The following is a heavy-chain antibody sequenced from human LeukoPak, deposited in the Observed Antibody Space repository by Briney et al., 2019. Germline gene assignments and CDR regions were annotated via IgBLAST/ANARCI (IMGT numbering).Heavy chain of an antibody. D-gene: IGHD4-11*01. CDR2: IIPIFGTA. Sequence: AASVKVSCKASGGIFSSYAISWVRQAPGQGLEWMGGIIPIFGTANYAQKFQGRVTITADESTSTAYMELSSLRSEDTAVYYCASCDCYSNYLFWYFDYWGQGTLVTVSS. CDR1: GGIFSSYA. J-gene: IGHJ4*02. V-gene: IGHV1-69*01. CDR3: ASCDCYSNYLFWYFDY.